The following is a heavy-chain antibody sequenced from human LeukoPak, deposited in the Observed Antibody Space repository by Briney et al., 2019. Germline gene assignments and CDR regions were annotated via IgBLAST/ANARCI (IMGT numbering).Heavy chain of an antibody. V-gene: IGHV3-7*01. CDR1: GFTFRSNW. J-gene: IGHJ4*02. Sequence: GGSLRLSCAAPGFTFRSNWMSWVRQAPGKGLEWVAKINQDGSQTKYVDSVKGRFTISRDNAKNSLHLQMNSLRADDTAVYYCAKYNDYDFDYWGQGTLVTVSP. CDR3: AKYNDYDFDY. CDR2: INQDGSQT. D-gene: IGHD4-17*01.